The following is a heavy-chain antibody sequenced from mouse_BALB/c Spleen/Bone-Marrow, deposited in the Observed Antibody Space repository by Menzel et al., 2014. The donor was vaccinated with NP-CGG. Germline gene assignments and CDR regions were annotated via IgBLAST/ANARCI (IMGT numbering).Heavy chain of an antibody. CDR3: ARDYYGSSYDY. V-gene: IGHV1-82*01. CDR2: IYPGDGDT. D-gene: IGHD1-1*01. Sequence: QVQLQQSGPELVKPGASVKISCEASGYAFSSSWMNWVKQRPGQGLEWIGRIYPGDGDTNYNGKFKGKATLTADKSSSTAYMQLSSLTSVDSAVYFCARDYYGSSYDYWGQGTTLTVSS. J-gene: IGHJ2*01. CDR1: GYAFSSSW.